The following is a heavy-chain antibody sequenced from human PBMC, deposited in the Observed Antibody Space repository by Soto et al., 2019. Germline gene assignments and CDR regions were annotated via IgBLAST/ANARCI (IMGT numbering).Heavy chain of an antibody. J-gene: IGHJ3*02. D-gene: IGHD3-10*01. CDR3: ARRRGYDAFDI. CDR2: IWYDGSNK. CDR1: GFTFSSYG. Sequence: QVQLVESGGGVVQPRRSLRLSCAASGFTFSSYGMHWVRQAPGKGLEWVAVIWYDGSNKYYADSVKGRFTISRDNSKNTLYLQMNSLRAEDTAVYYCARRRGYDAFDIWGQGTMVTVSS. V-gene: IGHV3-33*01.